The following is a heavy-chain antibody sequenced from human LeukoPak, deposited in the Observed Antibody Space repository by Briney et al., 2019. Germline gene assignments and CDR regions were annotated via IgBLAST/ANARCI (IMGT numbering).Heavy chain of an antibody. CDR2: MNPNSGNT. D-gene: IGHD3-9*01. CDR1: GYTFTSYD. J-gene: IGHJ4*02. Sequence: ASVKVSCKASGYTFTSYDINWVRQATGQGLEWMGWMNPNSGNTGYAQKFQGRVTMTRNTSIRTAYMELSSLRSEDTAVYYCARATGKDILTGRKLDCWGQGTLVSVSS. V-gene: IGHV1-8*01. CDR3: ARATGKDILTGRKLDC.